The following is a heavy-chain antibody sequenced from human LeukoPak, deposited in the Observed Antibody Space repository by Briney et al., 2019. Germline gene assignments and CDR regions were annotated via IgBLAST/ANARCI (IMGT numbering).Heavy chain of an antibody. J-gene: IGHJ6*03. Sequence: GGSLRLSCVASGFTFSNYWMHWVRQAPGKGLEWVAFITSSSDTISYADSVKGRFTISRDNAKNSLYLQMDGLRAEDTAVYYCARYDYGDYEDYFYYMDVWGKGTAVSVSS. CDR1: GFTFSNYW. D-gene: IGHD4-17*01. V-gene: IGHV3-48*01. CDR2: ITSSSDTI. CDR3: ARYDYGDYEDYFYYMDV.